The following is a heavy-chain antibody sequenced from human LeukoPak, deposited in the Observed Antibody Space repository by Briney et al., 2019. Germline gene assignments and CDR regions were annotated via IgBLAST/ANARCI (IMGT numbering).Heavy chain of an antibody. D-gene: IGHD1-1*01. CDR1: GYTFTSYD. CDR2: MNPNSGNT. Sequence: ASVKVSCKASGYTFTSYDINWVRQATGQGLEWMGWMNPNSGNTGYAQKLQGRVTMTTDTSTSTAYMELRSLRSDDTAVYYCARVEVGDYYFDYWGQGTLVTVSS. V-gene: IGHV1-8*02. CDR3: ARVEVGDYYFDY. J-gene: IGHJ4*02.